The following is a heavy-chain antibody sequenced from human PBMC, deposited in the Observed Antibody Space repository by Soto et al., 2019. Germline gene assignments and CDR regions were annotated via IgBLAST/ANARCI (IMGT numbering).Heavy chain of an antibody. CDR3: AHSLWRGYKAWFES. V-gene: IGHV2-5*02. Sequence: QITLKESGPTRVKPTQTLTLTCTFSGFSLTTSGVGVGWIRQPPGKALEWLALIYWDDDKRYSPSLKTRLTITKDTSKTQVVLTMTNMDPVDTATNYCAHSLWRGYKAWFESWGQGTLVTVSS. D-gene: IGHD3-3*01. CDR1: GFSLTTSGVG. J-gene: IGHJ5*01. CDR2: IYWDDDK.